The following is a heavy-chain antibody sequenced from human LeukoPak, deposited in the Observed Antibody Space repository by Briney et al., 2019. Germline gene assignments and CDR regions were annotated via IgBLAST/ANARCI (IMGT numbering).Heavy chain of an antibody. Sequence: SETLSLTCTVSGDFISSSSYYWGWIRQPPGKGLEWIGDIYYTGKTYYNPSLKSRVFISIDTSKNYFSLNLNFVTAADTAVYYCARRRYYDSTGYFEWGRGSLVTVSS. CDR2: IYYTGKT. CDR3: ARRRYYDSTGYFE. J-gene: IGHJ1*01. V-gene: IGHV4-39*02. D-gene: IGHD3-22*01. CDR1: GDFISSSSYY.